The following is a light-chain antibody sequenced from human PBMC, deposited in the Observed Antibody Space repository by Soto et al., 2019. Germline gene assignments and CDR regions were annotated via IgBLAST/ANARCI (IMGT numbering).Light chain of an antibody. Sequence: SVLTQAPAVSGAPRQSVTISCTGSNSNIGAGYDVHWYQQLPGTAPKLLIYGNSNRPSGVPDRFSGSKSVTSASLAITGLQAEDEADYYCQSYDSSLSGAVFGTGTKVTVL. CDR3: QSYDSSLSGAV. V-gene: IGLV1-40*01. J-gene: IGLJ1*01. CDR2: GNS. CDR1: NSNIGAGYD.